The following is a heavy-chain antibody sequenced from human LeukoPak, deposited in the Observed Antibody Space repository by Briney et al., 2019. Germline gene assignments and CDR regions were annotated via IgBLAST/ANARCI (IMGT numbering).Heavy chain of an antibody. V-gene: IGHV3-30*02. CDR2: IRYGGSNK. D-gene: IGHD6-6*01. CDR3: APLRSSSSWPWDY. Sequence: GGSLRLSCAASGFTFSSYGMSWVRQAPGKGLEWVAFIRYGGSNKYYADSVKGRFTISRDNSKNTLYLQMNSLRAEDTAVYYWAPLRSSSSWPWDYWRQGTLVTVSS. J-gene: IGHJ4*02. CDR1: GFTFSSYG.